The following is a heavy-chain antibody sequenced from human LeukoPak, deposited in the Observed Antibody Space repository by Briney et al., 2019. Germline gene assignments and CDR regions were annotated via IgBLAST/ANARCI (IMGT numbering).Heavy chain of an antibody. CDR2: TSGSGGST. Sequence: GGSLRLSCVASGFTFSNYGMHWVRQAPGKGLEWVSATSGSGGSTYYADSVKGRFTISRDNSKNTLYLQTNSLRAEDTAVYYCAKGRLSGVVVAGYGMDVWGQGTTITVSS. D-gene: IGHD6-19*01. V-gene: IGHV3-23*01. CDR1: GFTFSNYG. CDR3: AKGRLSGVVVAGYGMDV. J-gene: IGHJ6*02.